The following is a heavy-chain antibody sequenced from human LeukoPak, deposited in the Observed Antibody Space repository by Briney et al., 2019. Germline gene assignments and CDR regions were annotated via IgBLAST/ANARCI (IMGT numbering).Heavy chain of an antibody. CDR3: ARLYLPYTSAWYGSAFDI. CDR2: LYPGDSDT. V-gene: IGHV5-51*01. CDR1: GYSFTSYW. Sequence: GESLKISCKSSGYSFTSYWIAWVRQMPGKGLEWMGILYPGDSDTRYSPSFQGQVTISADRSITIAYLQWSSLKASDTAMYYCARLYLPYTSAWYGSAFDIWGQGTMVTVSS. J-gene: IGHJ3*02. D-gene: IGHD6-13*01.